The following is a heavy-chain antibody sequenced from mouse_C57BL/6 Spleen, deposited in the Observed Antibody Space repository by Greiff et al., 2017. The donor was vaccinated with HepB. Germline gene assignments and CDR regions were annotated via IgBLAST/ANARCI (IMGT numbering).Heavy chain of an antibody. CDR1: GYTFTSYW. Sequence: QVQLQQSGAELAKPGASVKLSCKASGYTFTSYWMHWVKQRPGQGLEWIGYINPSSGYTKYNQKFKDKATLTADKSSRTAYMQLSSLTYEDSAVYYCARWGDYYGSSYGAMDYWGQGTSVTVSS. CDR2: INPSSGYT. V-gene: IGHV1-7*01. J-gene: IGHJ4*01. CDR3: ARWGDYYGSSYGAMDY. D-gene: IGHD1-1*01.